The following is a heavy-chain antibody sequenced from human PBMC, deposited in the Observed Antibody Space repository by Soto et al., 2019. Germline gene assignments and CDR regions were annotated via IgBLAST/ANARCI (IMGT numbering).Heavy chain of an antibody. D-gene: IGHD4-17*01. CDR2: IYYSGST. CDR3: AKGTVPIWYFDL. CDR1: GGSISSGGYY. Sequence: SETLSLTCTVSGGSISSGGYYWSWIRQHPGKGLEWIGYIYYSGSTYYNPSLKSRVTISVDTSKNQFSLKLSSVTAADKAVYYCAKGTVPIWYFDLWGRGTLVTVSS. V-gene: IGHV4-31*03. J-gene: IGHJ2*01.